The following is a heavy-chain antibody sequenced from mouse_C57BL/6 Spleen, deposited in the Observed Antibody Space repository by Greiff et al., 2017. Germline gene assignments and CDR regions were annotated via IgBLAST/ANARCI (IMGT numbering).Heavy chain of an antibody. D-gene: IGHD3-3*01. CDR1: GFTFSSYA. Sequence: EVQRVESGGGLVKPGGSLKLSCAASGFTFSSYAMSWVRQTPEKRLEWVATISDGGSYTYYPDNVKGRFTISRDNAKNNLYLQMSHLKSEDTAMYYCAREARDVGYAMDYWGQGTSVTVSS. J-gene: IGHJ4*01. CDR2: ISDGGSYT. V-gene: IGHV5-4*01. CDR3: AREARDVGYAMDY.